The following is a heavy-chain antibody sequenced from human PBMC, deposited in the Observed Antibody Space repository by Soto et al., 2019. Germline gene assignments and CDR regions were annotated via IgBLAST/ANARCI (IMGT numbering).Heavy chain of an antibody. J-gene: IGHJ4*02. CDR3: ARRWGDYFDY. Sequence: SETLSLTCTASGGSISSYYWSWIRQPPGKGLEWIGYIYYSGSTNYIPSLKSRVTISVDTSKNQFSLKLSSVTAADTAVYYCARRWGDYFDYWGQGTLVTVS. D-gene: IGHD3-16*01. CDR1: GGSISSYY. V-gene: IGHV4-59*08. CDR2: IYYSGST.